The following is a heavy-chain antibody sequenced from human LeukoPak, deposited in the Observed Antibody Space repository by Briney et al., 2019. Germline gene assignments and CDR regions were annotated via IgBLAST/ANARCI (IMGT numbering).Heavy chain of an antibody. D-gene: IGHD3-10*01. J-gene: IGHJ5*02. V-gene: IGHV4-59*01. Sequence: SETLSLTCTVSGGSIGTYYWSRIRQPPEKGLEWIGFIDYSGNTNYNPSLKGRVTLSIDTSKNQFSLKLYSVTATDTAVYYCARDINHNRMVRGVMDWFDPWGQGTLVTVSS. CDR1: GGSIGTYY. CDR3: ARDINHNRMVRGVMDWFDP. CDR2: IDYSGNT.